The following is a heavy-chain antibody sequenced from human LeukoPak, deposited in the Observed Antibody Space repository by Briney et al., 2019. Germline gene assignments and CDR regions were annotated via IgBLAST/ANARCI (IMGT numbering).Heavy chain of an antibody. CDR1: GGSISGGGYY. Sequence: PSETLSLTCTVSGGSISGGGYYWGWIRQPPGKGLEWIGSIYYSGSTYFTPSLKSRVTISVDTSKNQFSLKVTSVTAADTAIYYCASEGGTWLFGSYYDSTGYYYFDHWGLGTLVTVSS. V-gene: IGHV4-39*01. J-gene: IGHJ4*02. CDR3: ASEGGTWLFGSYYDSTGYYYFDH. CDR2: IYYSGST. D-gene: IGHD3-22*01.